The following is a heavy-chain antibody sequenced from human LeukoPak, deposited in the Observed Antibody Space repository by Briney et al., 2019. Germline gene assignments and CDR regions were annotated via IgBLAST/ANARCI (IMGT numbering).Heavy chain of an antibody. D-gene: IGHD2-21*02. J-gene: IGHJ1*01. CDR1: GFTFSSFG. CDR2: IRSDGTST. V-gene: IGHV3-74*01. CDR3: ARGGDPVKYYAEYFQY. Sequence: GGSLRLSCAASGFTFSSFGMNWVRQGPGKGLVWVSRIRSDGTSTSYADSVKGRFTISRDNAKNTLYLQMSSLRAEDTAVYYCARGGDPVKYYAEYFQYWGQGTLVTVSS.